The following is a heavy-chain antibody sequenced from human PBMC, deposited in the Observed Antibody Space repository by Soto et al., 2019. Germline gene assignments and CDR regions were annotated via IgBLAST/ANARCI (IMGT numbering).Heavy chain of an antibody. V-gene: IGHV3-30-3*01. CDR2: ISYDGSNK. J-gene: IGHJ6*02. D-gene: IGHD4-17*01. CDR3: ARGPHDYGDLGDYYYGMDV. CDR1: GFTFSSYA. Sequence: PGGSLRLSCAASGFTFSSYAMHWVRQAPGKGLEWVAVISYDGSNKYYADAVKGRFTISRDNSKNTLYLQMNSLRAEDTVVYYCARGPHDYGDLGDYYYGMDVWGQGTTVTVSS.